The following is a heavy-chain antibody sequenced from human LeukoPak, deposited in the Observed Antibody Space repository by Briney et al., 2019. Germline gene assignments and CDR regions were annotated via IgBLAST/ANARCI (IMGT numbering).Heavy chain of an antibody. CDR1: GYTFTSYY. Sequence: ASVKVSCKASGYTFTSYYMHWVRQAPGQGLEWMGIINPSGGSTSYAQKFQGRVTMTRDTSTSTVYMELSSLRSEDTAVYYCATRTADLWSGYLFYFDYWGQGTLVTVSS. CDR3: ATRTADLWSGYLFYFDY. J-gene: IGHJ4*02. D-gene: IGHD3-3*01. V-gene: IGHV1-46*01. CDR2: INPSGGST.